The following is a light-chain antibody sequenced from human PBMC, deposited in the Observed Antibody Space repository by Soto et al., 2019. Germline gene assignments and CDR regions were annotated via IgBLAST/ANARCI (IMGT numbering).Light chain of an antibody. Sequence: SYELTQPPSVSVSPGQTASITCSGDKLGDKYACWYQQKPGQSPVLVIYQNNKRPSGIPERFSGSNSGNTATLTISGTQATDEADYYCQAWGSSTGVFGTGTKRTVL. V-gene: IGLV3-1*01. J-gene: IGLJ1*01. CDR3: QAWGSSTGV. CDR2: QNN. CDR1: KLGDKY.